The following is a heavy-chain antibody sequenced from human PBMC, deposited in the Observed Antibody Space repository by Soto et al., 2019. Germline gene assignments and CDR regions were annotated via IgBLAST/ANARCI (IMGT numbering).Heavy chain of an antibody. J-gene: IGHJ4*02. CDR1: VFTFSIYA. CDR3: LSNYPLDY. D-gene: IGHD4-4*01. Sequence: PWGSLLLSWAASVFTFSIYAMSWVRQAPGKGLEWVSAISGGGGSTYYADSVKGRFTISRDNSKNTLYLQMNSLRAEDTAVYYCLSNYPLDYWGQGTLVTVSS. V-gene: IGHV3-23*01. CDR2: ISGGGGST.